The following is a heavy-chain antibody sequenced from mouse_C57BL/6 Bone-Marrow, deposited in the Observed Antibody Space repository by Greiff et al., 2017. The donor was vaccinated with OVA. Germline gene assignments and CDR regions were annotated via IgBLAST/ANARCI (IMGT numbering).Heavy chain of an antibody. J-gene: IGHJ4*01. D-gene: IGHD1-1*01. CDR2: ISSGGSYT. CDR1: GFTFSSYG. V-gene: IGHV5-6*01. CDR3: ARPGSSPDYYDMDD. Sequence: EVKVVESGGDLVKPGGSLKLSCAASGFTFSSYGMYWVRQTPDKRLEWVAIISSGGSYTYYTDSVKGLCTISRSNAKNTLYLRKINLKTEDTAMNYCARPGSSPDYYDMDDWGQGTSVTVSS.